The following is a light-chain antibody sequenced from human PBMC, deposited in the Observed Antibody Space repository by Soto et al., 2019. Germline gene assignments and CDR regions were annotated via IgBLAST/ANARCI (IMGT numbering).Light chain of an antibody. CDR1: QDIINF. Sequence: DIQMTQSPSSLSASVGDRVTITCRASQDIINFLAWYQQTPGKVPKLLIYAASALQSGVPSRFSGSGSGTEFTLTISSLQPDDFATYYCQQYNSVSLLTFGGGTKVDIK. J-gene: IGKJ4*01. V-gene: IGKV1-27*01. CDR3: QQYNSVSLLT. CDR2: AAS.